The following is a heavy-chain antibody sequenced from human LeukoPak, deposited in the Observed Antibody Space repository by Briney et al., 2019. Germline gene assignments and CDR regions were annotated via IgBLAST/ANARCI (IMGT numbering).Heavy chain of an antibody. J-gene: IGHJ4*02. V-gene: IGHV1-8*01. CDR1: GYTFTSYD. Sequence: TSVKVSCKASGYTFTSYDINWVRQATGQGLEWMGWMNPNSGNTGYAQKFQGRVTMTRNTSISTAYMELSSLRSEDTAVYYCARVNYRVRGVIGYWGQGTLVTVSS. CDR2: MNPNSGNT. D-gene: IGHD3-10*01. CDR3: ARVNYRVRGVIGY.